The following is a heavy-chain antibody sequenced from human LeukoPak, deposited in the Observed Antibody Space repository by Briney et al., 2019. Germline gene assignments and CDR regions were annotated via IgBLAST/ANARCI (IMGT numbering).Heavy chain of an antibody. J-gene: IGHJ4*02. CDR2: IYSGGST. Sequence: GGSLRLSCAASGFTVSSNYMSWVRQTPGKGLEWVSVIYSGGSTYYADSVKGRFTISRDNSKNTLYLQMNSLRAEDTAVYYCASLPPSSGWYIDYWGQGTLVTVSS. CDR3: ASLPPSSGWYIDY. D-gene: IGHD6-19*01. V-gene: IGHV3-53*01. CDR1: GFTVSSNY.